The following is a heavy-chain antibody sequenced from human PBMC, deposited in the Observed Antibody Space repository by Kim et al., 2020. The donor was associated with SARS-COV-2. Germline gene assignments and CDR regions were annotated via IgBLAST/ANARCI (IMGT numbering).Heavy chain of an antibody. Sequence: SETLSLTCTVSGGSISSSSYYWGWIRQPPGKGLEWIGSIYYSGSTYYNPSLKSRVTISVDTSKNQFSLKLSSVTAADTAVYYCARRWGESGLSSIDYWGQGTLVTVSS. D-gene: IGHD3-16*01. CDR3: ARRWGESGLSSIDY. CDR1: GGSISSSSYY. CDR2: IYYSGST. J-gene: IGHJ4*02. V-gene: IGHV4-39*01.